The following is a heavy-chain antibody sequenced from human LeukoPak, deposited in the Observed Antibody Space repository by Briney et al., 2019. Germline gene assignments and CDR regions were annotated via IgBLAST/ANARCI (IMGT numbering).Heavy chain of an antibody. J-gene: IGHJ4*02. CDR1: GFTFNNYA. CDR3: AKDPDPIAGAGPLDY. Sequence: GGSLRLSCAASGFTFNNYAMNWVRQAPGKGLEWVSGIICSGGSTYYADSVKGRFTISRDNSKNTLFLQMNSLRAEDTAVYYCAKDPDPIAGAGPLDYWGQGTLVTVSS. V-gene: IGHV3-23*01. CDR2: IICSGGST. D-gene: IGHD6-13*01.